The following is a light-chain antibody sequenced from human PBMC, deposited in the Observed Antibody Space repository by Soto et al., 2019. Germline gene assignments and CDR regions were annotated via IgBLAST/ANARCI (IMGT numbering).Light chain of an antibody. V-gene: IGKV3D-15*01. CDR3: QQYNSFPLT. CDR2: DIF. Sequence: EIVMKQSPTTLSVYPGERATLSCRASQSVGSDLDWYQQKPGQAPRLIIYDIFTRATGVPTSISGSSTRTEFTLNISSLQTEDFLIYYSQQYNSFPLTFGVGTKVEIK. J-gene: IGKJ4*01. CDR1: QSVGSD.